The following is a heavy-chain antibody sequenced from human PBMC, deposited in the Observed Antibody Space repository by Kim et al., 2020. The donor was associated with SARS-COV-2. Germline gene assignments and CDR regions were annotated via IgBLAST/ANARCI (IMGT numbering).Heavy chain of an antibody. D-gene: IGHD3-10*01. CDR1: GYTFTSYY. Sequence: ASVKVSCKASGYTFTSYYMHWVRQAPGQGLEWMGIINPSGGSTSYAQKFQGRVTMTRDTSTSTVYMELSSLRSEDTAVYYCARDSLGDRRYGSGSYLSYYYYMDVWGKGTTVTVSS. CDR3: ARDSLGDRRYGSGSYLSYYYYMDV. V-gene: IGHV1-46*01. CDR2: INPSGGST. J-gene: IGHJ6*03.